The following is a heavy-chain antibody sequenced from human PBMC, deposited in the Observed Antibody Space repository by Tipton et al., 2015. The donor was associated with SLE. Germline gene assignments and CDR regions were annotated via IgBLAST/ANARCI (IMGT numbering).Heavy chain of an antibody. D-gene: IGHD5-24*01. CDR3: ARDQEDGYNPGDYYYGMDV. CDR2: INSDGSST. V-gene: IGHV3-74*01. J-gene: IGHJ6*02. Sequence: QLVQSGGGVVQPGGSLRLSCAASGFTFSSYWMHWVRQAPGKGLVWVSRINSDGSSTSYADSVKGRFTISRDNAKNTLYLQMNSLGAEDRAVYYCARDQEDGYNPGDYYYGMDVWGQGTTVTVAS. CDR1: GFTFSSYW.